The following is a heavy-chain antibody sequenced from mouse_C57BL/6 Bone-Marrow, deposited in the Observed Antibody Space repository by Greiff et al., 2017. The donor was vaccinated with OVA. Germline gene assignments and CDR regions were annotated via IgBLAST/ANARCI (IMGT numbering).Heavy chain of an antibody. CDR2: IYPGSGNT. V-gene: IGHV1-76*01. Sequence: VQLQQSGAELVRPGASVKLSCKASGYTFTDYYINWVKQRPGQGLEWIARIYPGSGNTYYNEKFQGKATLTAEKSSSTAYMQLSSLTSEDSAVYFCARGGTTPYFDYWGQGTTLTVSS. D-gene: IGHD1-1*01. J-gene: IGHJ2*01. CDR3: ARGGTTPYFDY. CDR1: GYTFTDYY.